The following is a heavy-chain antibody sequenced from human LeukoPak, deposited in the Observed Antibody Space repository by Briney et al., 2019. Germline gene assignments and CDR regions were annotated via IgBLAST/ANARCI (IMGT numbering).Heavy chain of an antibody. J-gene: IGHJ4*02. V-gene: IGHV3-21*01. CDR2: ISGSSSYI. Sequence: GGSLRLSCAASGFTFRTYTMNWVRQAPGKGLEWVSSISGSSSYIYYADSVKGRSTISRDNAKNSLFLQMNSLRAEDTAVYYCARGHYYDNNGYYYWAFFDYWGQGTLVTASS. CDR3: ARGHYYDNNGYYYWAFFDY. D-gene: IGHD3-22*01. CDR1: GFTFRTYT.